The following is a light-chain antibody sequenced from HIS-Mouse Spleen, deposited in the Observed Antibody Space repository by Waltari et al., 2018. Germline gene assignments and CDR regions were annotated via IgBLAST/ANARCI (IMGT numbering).Light chain of an antibody. CDR2: EGS. CDR3: CSYAGSSTVV. J-gene: IGLJ2*01. Sequence: QSALTQPAYVSGSPGQSLTISCTGTRRDVGSYNLVSWYHQHPGKAPKLMLYEGSKRPSGVSNRFSGSKSGNTASLTISGLQAEDEADYYCCSYAGSSTVVFGGGTKLTVL. V-gene: IGLV2-23*01. CDR1: RRDVGSYNL.